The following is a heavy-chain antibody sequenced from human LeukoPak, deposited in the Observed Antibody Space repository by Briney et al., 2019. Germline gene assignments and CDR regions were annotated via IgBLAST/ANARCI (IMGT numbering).Heavy chain of an antibody. CDR2: ISGSGGST. Sequence: GGSLRLSCAASGFTFSNYAMSWVRQAPGKGLEWVSSISGSGGSTLYADSVKGRFTISRDNSKNTLYLHMNSLRAEDTAVYYCAKAYYDSSGYYNYSDYWGQGTLVTVSS. D-gene: IGHD3-22*01. J-gene: IGHJ4*02. CDR1: GFTFSNYA. V-gene: IGHV3-23*01. CDR3: AKAYYDSSGYYNYSDY.